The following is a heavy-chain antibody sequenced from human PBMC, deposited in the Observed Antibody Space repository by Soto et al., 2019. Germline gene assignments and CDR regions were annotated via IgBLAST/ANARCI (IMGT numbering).Heavy chain of an antibody. CDR1: GYTFTSYG. V-gene: IGHV1-18*01. J-gene: IGHJ3*02. CDR3: ARDFTGQDSSRDAFAI. D-gene: IGHD6-13*01. CDR2: ISAYNGNT. Sequence: ASVVSCKASGYTFTSYGISWVRQAPGHGLEWMGWISAYNGNTNYAQKLQGRVTMTTDTSTSTAYMELRSLRSDDTAVYYCARDFTGQDSSRDAFAIWGQGTMVTVSS.